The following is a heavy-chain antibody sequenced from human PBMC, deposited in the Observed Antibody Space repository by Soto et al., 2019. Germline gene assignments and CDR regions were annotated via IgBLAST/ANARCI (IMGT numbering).Heavy chain of an antibody. CDR1: GASISGGYYY. J-gene: IGHJ4*02. CDR2: VFYTGFT. D-gene: IGHD1-20*01. V-gene: IGHV4-39*01. CDR3: ATSQKGYNWNYFDH. Sequence: SETLSLTCAVSGASISGGYYYWAWLRQSPGKGPEWIGSVFYTGFTSYYPSLESRVSVSADTSKSQFSLKLSAVTAADTAVYYCATSQKGYNWNYFDHWGQGALVTVSS.